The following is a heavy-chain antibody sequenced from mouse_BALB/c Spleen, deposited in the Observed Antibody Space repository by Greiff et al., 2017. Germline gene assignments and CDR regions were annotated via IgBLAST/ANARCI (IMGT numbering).Heavy chain of an antibody. J-gene: IGHJ2*01. D-gene: IGHD2-14*01. CDR2: ISYDGSN. CDR1: GYSITSGYY. CDR3: ARTGVPPDY. V-gene: IGHV3-6*02. Sequence: ESGPGLVKPSQSLSLTCSVTGYSITSGYYWNWIRQFPGNKLEWMGYISYDGSNNYNPSLKNRISITRDTSKNQFFLKLNSVTTEDTATYYCARTGVPPDYWGQGTTLTVSS.